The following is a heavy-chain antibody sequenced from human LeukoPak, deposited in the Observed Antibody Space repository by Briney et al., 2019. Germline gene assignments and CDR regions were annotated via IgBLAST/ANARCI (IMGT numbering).Heavy chain of an antibody. CDR1: GFTFSSYS. V-gene: IGHV3-21*01. CDR2: ISSSSSSYI. D-gene: IGHD3-22*01. J-gene: IGHJ4*02. Sequence: GGSLRLSCAASGFTFSSYSMNWVRQAPGKGLEWVSSISSSSSSYIYYADSVKGRFTISRDNAKNSLYLQMNSLRAEDTAVYYCARGSTIRITMISDYWGQGTLVTVSS. CDR3: ARGSTIRITMISDY.